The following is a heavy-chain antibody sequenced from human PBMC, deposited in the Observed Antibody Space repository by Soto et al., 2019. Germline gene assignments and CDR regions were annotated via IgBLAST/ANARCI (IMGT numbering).Heavy chain of an antibody. CDR3: ASGSQRITIFGVVLRMDV. J-gene: IGHJ6*02. V-gene: IGHV1-2*04. Sequence: GASVKVSCKASGYTFTGYYMHWVRQAPGQGLEWMGWINPNSGGTNYAQKFQGWVTMTRDTSISTAYMELSRLRSDDTAVYYCASGSQRITIFGVVLRMDVWGQGATVTVSS. D-gene: IGHD3-3*01. CDR2: INPNSGGT. CDR1: GYTFTGYY.